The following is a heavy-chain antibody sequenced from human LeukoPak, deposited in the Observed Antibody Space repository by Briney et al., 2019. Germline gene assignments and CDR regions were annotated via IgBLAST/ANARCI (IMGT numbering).Heavy chain of an antibody. Sequence: SETLSLTCTVSGGSMRSYYWSWIRQPPGKGLEWIGYIYYSGSTNYNPSLKSRVTISVDTSKNQFSLKLSSVTAADTAVYYCARCSSGWYDYWGQGTRVTVSS. J-gene: IGHJ4*02. CDR1: GGSMRSYY. D-gene: IGHD6-19*01. V-gene: IGHV4-59*08. CDR2: IYYSGST. CDR3: ARCSSGWYDY.